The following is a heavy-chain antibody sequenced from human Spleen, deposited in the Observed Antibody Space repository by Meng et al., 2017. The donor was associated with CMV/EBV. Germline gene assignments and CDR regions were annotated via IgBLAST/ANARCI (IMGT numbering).Heavy chain of an antibody. Sequence: GESLKISCAASGFIFSNYAMHWVRQAPGKGLESVAVISYEGTTEYYADSVKGRFTTSRDNSKNTLYLQMNSLRPEDTAVYYCAKPQAEYDFWSGLKVFALWGQGTLVTVSS. V-gene: IGHV3-30*04. CDR3: AKPQAEYDFWSGLKVFAL. J-gene: IGHJ4*02. D-gene: IGHD3-3*01. CDR2: ISYEGTTE. CDR1: GFIFSNYA.